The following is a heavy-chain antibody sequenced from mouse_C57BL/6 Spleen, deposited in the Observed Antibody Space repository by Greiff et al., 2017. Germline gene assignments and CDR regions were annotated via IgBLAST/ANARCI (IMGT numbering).Heavy chain of an antibody. CDR1: GYTFTSYT. CDR2: INPSSGYT. V-gene: IGHV1S26*01. CDR3: AREDWDEDDY. D-gene: IGHD4-1*01. J-gene: IGHJ2*01. Sequence: QVQLQQSGAELMKPGASVKMSCKASGYTFTSYTMHWVKQRPGQGLEWIGYINPSSGYTKYNQKFKDKATLTADKSSSTAYMQLSSLTSEDSAVYYCAREDWDEDDYWGQGTTLTVSS.